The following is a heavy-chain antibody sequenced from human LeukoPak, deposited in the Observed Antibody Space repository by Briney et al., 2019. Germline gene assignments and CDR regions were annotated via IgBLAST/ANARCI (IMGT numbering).Heavy chain of an antibody. CDR3: ARGGLGRLLWFGELRGAFDI. D-gene: IGHD3-10*01. J-gene: IGHJ3*02. V-gene: IGHV3-7*01. CDR2: IKQDGSEK. Sequence: GGSLRLSCAASGFTFSSYWMSWVRQAPGKGLEWVANIKQDGSEKYYVDSVKGRFTISRDNAKNSLYLQMNSLRAEDTAVYYCARGGLGRLLWFGELRGAFDIWGQGTMVTVSS. CDR1: GFTFSSYW.